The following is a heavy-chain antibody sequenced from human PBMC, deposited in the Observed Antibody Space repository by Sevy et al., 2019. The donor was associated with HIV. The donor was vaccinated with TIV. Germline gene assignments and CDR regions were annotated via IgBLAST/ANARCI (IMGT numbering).Heavy chain of an antibody. CDR2: ISSSSNYI. D-gene: IGHD3-22*01. J-gene: IGHJ4*02. CDR1: AFTLSRYS. CDR3: AREDYYVSGSYFFDS. V-gene: IGHV3-21*01. Sequence: GGSLRLSCAASAFTLSRYSMNWVRQAPGKGLEWVSSISSSSNYIYYADSVKGRFTISRDNAKNSLYLQMTSLRAEDTAVYYGAREDYYVSGSYFFDSWGQGTLVTVSS.